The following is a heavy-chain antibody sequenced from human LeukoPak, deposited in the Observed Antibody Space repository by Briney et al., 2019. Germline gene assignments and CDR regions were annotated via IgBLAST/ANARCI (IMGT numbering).Heavy chain of an antibody. D-gene: IGHD6-13*01. V-gene: IGHV3-23*01. J-gene: IGHJ3*02. CDR1: GFTFSSYA. CDR2: ISGSGGST. Sequence: PGGSLRLSCAASGFTFSSYAMSWVRQPPGKGLEWVSSISGSGGSTYDADSVKGRFTIFRDNSKNTLDLQMNSLRADDTAVYYCARDWPSEWQQLPDYDAVDIWGQGTMVTVSS. CDR3: ARDWPSEWQQLPDYDAVDI.